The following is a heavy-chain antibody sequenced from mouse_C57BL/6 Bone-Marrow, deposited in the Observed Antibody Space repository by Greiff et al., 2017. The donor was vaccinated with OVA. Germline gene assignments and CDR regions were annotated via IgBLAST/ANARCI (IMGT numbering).Heavy chain of an antibody. Sequence: VQLQQSVAELVRPGASVKLSCTASGFNIKNTYMHWVKQRPEQGLEWIGRIDPANGNTKYAPKFQGKATITADTSSNTAYLQLSSLTSEDTAIYYCASPPYYGSSYDWYFDVWGTGTTVTVSS. CDR1: GFNIKNTY. CDR3: ASPPYYGSSYDWYFDV. CDR2: IDPANGNT. D-gene: IGHD1-1*01. V-gene: IGHV14-3*01. J-gene: IGHJ1*03.